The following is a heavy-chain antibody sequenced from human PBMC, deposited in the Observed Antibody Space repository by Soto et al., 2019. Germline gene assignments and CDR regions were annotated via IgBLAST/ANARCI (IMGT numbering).Heavy chain of an antibody. Sequence: EVQLVESGGGLVQPGESLRLSCAASGFTFSSFNMHWVRQAPGKGLEWVSYISASSTTVYYADSVKGRFTISRDNAKNSLYLQMTSLRDEDTAVYYCARIYRRDGNKYADYWGQGTLVTVSS. CDR3: ARIYRRDGNKYADY. CDR1: GFTFSSFN. D-gene: IGHD3-16*02. CDR2: ISASSTTV. J-gene: IGHJ4*02. V-gene: IGHV3-48*02.